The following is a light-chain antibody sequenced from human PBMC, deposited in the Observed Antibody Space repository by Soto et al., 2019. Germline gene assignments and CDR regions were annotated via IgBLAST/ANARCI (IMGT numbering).Light chain of an antibody. CDR2: DVS. Sequence: QSVLTQPRSVSGSPGQSVTISCTGTSSDVGGYNYVSWYQHHAGKAPELRIYDVSKRPSGVPDRFSGSKSGNTASLTISGLQAEDEAEYYCCSYAGSNTLVFGGGTKLTVL. CDR1: SSDVGGYNY. J-gene: IGLJ3*02. V-gene: IGLV2-11*01. CDR3: CSYAGSNTLV.